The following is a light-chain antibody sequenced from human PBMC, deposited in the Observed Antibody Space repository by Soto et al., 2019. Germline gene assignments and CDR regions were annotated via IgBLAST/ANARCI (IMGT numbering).Light chain of an antibody. V-gene: IGKV3-20*01. CDR3: QQYGSSPVT. J-gene: IGKJ1*01. CDR1: QSVSSSY. CDR2: GAS. Sequence: EIVLTQSPGTLSLSPGERATLSCRASQSVSSSYLAWYQRKPGQAPRLLIYGASSRATGIPDRFSGSGSGTDFTLSTSRLDPEPFAVYYCQQYGSSPVTFDQGTKVGIK.